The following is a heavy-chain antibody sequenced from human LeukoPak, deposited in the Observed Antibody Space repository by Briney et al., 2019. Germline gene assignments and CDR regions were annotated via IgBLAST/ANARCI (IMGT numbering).Heavy chain of an antibody. CDR2: VYYSGST. D-gene: IGHD3-10*01. CDR3: ARRGYYGWGSVY. CDR1: GLTFSSYE. V-gene: IGHV4-59*04. J-gene: IGHJ4*02. Sequence: GSLRLSYSASGLTFSSYEMNWVRQPPGKGREWIGFVYYSGSTYYSSSFKSRVTISVDTSKNKFSLKLSPVTAADTAIYYCARRGYYGWGSVYWGQGTLVTVSS.